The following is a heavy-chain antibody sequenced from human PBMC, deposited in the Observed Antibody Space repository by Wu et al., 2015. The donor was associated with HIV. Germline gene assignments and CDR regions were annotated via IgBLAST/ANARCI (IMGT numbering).Heavy chain of an antibody. CDR3: VLATMSAFNF. CDR2: INPNSGGT. D-gene: IGHD5-24*01. V-gene: IGHV1-2*02. Sequence: QVQLVQSGAEVKKPEASVKVSCKASGYTFNGFYIHWVRQAPGQGLEWMGWINPNSGGTNYAQKFQGRVTMTRDKSISTAYMELRRLRSDDTAVYFCVLATMSAFNFWGQGTLITVSS. J-gene: IGHJ3*01. CDR1: GYTFNGFY.